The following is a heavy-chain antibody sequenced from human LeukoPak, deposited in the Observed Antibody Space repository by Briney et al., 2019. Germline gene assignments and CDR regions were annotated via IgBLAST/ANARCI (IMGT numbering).Heavy chain of an antibody. CDR1: GYNFTIYW. V-gene: IGHV5-51*01. CDR3: ASAGITGTTYFDY. Sequence: GESLKISCKGSGYNFTIYWIGWVRQMPGKGLEWMGIIYPGDSDTRYSPSFQGQVTISADKSINTAYLQWSSLKASDTAMYYCASAGITGTTYFDYWGQGTLVTVSS. CDR2: IYPGDSDT. D-gene: IGHD1-20*01. J-gene: IGHJ4*02.